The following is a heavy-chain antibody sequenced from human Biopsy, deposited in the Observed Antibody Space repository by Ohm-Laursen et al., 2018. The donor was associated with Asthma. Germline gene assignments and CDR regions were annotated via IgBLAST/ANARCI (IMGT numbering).Heavy chain of an antibody. CDR3: ARKAGSCISRTCYSLDF. CDR1: GGTFNTYV. J-gene: IGHJ4*02. Sequence: SVKVSCKSLGGTFNTYVIGWVRQAPGQRLEWMGGINSVFGTTTYPQKFQDRVTITADDSTSTVYMELSSLRSEDTAVYYCARKAGSCISRTCYSLDFWGQGALVTVSS. D-gene: IGHD2-2*01. V-gene: IGHV1-69*13. CDR2: INSVFGTT.